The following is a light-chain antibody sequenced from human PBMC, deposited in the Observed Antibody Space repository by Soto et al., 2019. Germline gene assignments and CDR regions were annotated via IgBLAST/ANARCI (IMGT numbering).Light chain of an antibody. CDR1: QSVSSN. J-gene: IGKJ4*01. CDR3: QQYNNWPGT. Sequence: EIVMTPSPATLSVSPVERATLSCRASQSVSSNLAWYQQKPGQAPRLLIYGASTRATGIPARFSGSGSGTEFTLTISSLQSEDFAVYYCQQYNNWPGTFGGGTKVDIK. V-gene: IGKV3-15*01. CDR2: GAS.